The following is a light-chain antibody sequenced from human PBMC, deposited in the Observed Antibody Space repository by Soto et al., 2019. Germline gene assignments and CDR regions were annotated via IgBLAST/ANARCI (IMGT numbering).Light chain of an antibody. Sequence: QSALTQPASVSGSPGQSITISCTGTSSDVGGYNHVSWYQQHPGESPKLMIYDVSSRPSGVSNRFSGSKAADTASLTISGLQAEEEADYYCSAFATTDTPMGFGGGTKLTVL. V-gene: IGLV2-14*03. CDR2: DVS. CDR1: SSDVGGYNH. CDR3: SAFATTDTPMG. J-gene: IGLJ2*01.